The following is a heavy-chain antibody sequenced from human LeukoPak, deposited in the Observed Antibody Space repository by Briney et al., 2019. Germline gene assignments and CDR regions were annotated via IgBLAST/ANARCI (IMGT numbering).Heavy chain of an antibody. V-gene: IGHV1-69*13. CDR3: TRDRGYCRNSDCYHYYMDV. CDR1: GGTFNSYP. D-gene: IGHD2-8*01. Sequence: ASVKVPCRASGGTFNSYPINWVRQAPGLGLEWMGGIMPSFGPTNYAQKFQGRVTITADESTSTVYMDLSSLRSEDTAVYYCTRDRGYCRNSDCYHYYMDVWGGGTTVTVSS. J-gene: IGHJ6*03. CDR2: IMPSFGPT.